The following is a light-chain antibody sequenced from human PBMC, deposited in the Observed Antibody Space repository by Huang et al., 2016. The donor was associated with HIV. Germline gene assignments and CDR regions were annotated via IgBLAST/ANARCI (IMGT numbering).Light chain of an antibody. V-gene: IGKV3-15*01. Sequence: EIVMTQSPATLSVSPGERVTLSCRASQSVSTNFAWHQQKPGQAPRLLFYGASPRATGVPARFSGSGSGTEFTLTISSLQSEDFAVYYCQQYNNWPYTFGQGTKLEIK. CDR2: GAS. J-gene: IGKJ2*01. CDR1: QSVSTN. CDR3: QQYNNWPYT.